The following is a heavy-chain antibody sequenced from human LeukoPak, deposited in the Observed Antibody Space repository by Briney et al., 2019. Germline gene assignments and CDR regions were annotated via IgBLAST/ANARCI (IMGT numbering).Heavy chain of an antibody. CDR3: VGVGGYDSSGFLDY. CDR1: GFTFSNDG. D-gene: IGHD3-22*01. J-gene: IGHJ4*02. CDR2: ISYDGSDK. Sequence: GRSLRLSCAASGFTFSNDGMHWVRQAPGRGLEWVALISYDGSDKHYADSVRGRFTVSRDNSKNTLYLQMNSLSRDDTAVYYCVGVGGYDSSGFLDYWGQGTLVTVSS. V-gene: IGHV3-30*03.